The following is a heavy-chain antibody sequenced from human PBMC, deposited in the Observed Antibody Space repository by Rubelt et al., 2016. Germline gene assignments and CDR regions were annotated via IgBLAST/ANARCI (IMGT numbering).Heavy chain of an antibody. CDR1: GYTFTSYY. CDR3: ARSPRYDFEDNWFDP. Sequence: QVQLVQSGAEVKKPGASVKVSCKASGYTFTSYYMHWVRQAPGQGLEWMGIINPSGGSPSYAQKFQGRVTMTRDTSTSTVYMELSSLRSEDTAVYYCARSPRYDFEDNWFDPWGQGTLVTVSS. D-gene: IGHD3-3*01. J-gene: IGHJ5*02. CDR2: INPSGGSP. V-gene: IGHV1-46*01.